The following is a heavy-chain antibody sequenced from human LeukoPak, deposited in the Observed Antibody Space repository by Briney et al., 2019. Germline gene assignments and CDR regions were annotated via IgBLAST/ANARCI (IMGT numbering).Heavy chain of an antibody. CDR3: ARDRDSSGLYYYGMDV. D-gene: IGHD6-19*01. CDR2: ISSSSSYI. J-gene: IGHJ6*02. Sequence: PGGSLRLSCAASGFMFSSYAMSWVRQAPGKGLEWVSSISSSSSYIYYADSVKGRFTISRDNAKNSLYLQMNSLRAEDTAVYYCARDRDSSGLYYYGMDVWGQGTTVTVSS. CDR1: GFMFSSYA. V-gene: IGHV3-21*01.